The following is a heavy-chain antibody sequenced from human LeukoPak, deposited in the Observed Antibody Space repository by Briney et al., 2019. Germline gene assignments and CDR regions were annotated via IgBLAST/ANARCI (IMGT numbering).Heavy chain of an antibody. CDR3: ARDAEGGSSWYDY. V-gene: IGHV1-46*01. CDR1: GDRMTDSY. D-gene: IGHD6-13*01. Sequence: ASLKAACNAYGDRMTDSYVLWVRQTSGQRLEWIVIINPSGRSTTNAQKFQGRVTMTRDTSTNTIYMELSGLRSDDTAVYYCARDAEGGSSWYDYWGQGTLVTVSS. J-gene: IGHJ4*02. CDR2: INPSGRST.